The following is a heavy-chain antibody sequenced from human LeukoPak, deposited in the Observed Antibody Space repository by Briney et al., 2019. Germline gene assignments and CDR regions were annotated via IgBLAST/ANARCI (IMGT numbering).Heavy chain of an antibody. CDR1: GYIFTNYG. D-gene: IGHD1-26*01. J-gene: IGHJ4*02. CDR3: ARTPWELPSRFDY. V-gene: IGHV1-18*01. Sequence: ASVKVSCKTSGYIFTNYGISWVRQVPGEGLEWMGWISAYNGKTNSPQRLQGRVTMTTDTSTNSAYMELRSLRPDDTAVYYCARTPWELPSRFDYWDQGTLVTASS. CDR2: ISAYNGKT.